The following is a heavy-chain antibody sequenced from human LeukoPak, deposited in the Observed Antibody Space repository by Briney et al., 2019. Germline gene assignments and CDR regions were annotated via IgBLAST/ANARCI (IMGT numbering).Heavy chain of an antibody. CDR3: ARATIYYYGSGSYYYT. CDR2: INPNSGGT. V-gene: IGHV1-2*02. D-gene: IGHD3-10*01. Sequence: ASVKVSCKASGYTFTGYYMHWVRQSPGQGLEWMGWINPNSGGTNYAQKFQGRVTMTRDTSISTAYMELSRLRSDDTAVYYCARATIYYYGSGSYYYTWGQGTLVTVSS. J-gene: IGHJ5*02. CDR1: GYTFTGYY.